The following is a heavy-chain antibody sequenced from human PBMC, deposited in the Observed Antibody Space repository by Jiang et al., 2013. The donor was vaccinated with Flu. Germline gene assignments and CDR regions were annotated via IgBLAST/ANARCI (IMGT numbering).Heavy chain of an antibody. Sequence: PGLVKPSETLSLTCTVSGGSTSSYYWSWIRQPPGKGLEWIGYIYYSGSTNYNPSLKSRVTISVDTSKNQFSLKLSSVTAADTAVYYCAREGLMQRASYAFDIWGQGTMVTVSS. CDR1: GGSTSSYY. J-gene: IGHJ3*02. CDR2: IYYSGST. D-gene: IGHD1-26*01. CDR3: AREGLMQRASYAFDI. V-gene: IGHV4-59*01.